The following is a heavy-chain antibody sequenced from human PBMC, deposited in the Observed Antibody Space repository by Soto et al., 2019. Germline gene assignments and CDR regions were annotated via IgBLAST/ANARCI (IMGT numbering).Heavy chain of an antibody. V-gene: IGHV4-59*08. Sequence: QVQLQESGPGLVKPSETLSLTCNVSGGSISSHYWTWIRQSPGKGLESNGHVSYSGSSTYNPSLQTRVTISIDTSKNHFSLKLRSATAADTAFYYRTRLYGTYSPMYFFDQLGQGTLVTVSS. CDR2: VSYSGSS. D-gene: IGHD1-1*01. CDR1: GGSISSHY. CDR3: TRLYGTYSPMYFFDQ. J-gene: IGHJ4*02.